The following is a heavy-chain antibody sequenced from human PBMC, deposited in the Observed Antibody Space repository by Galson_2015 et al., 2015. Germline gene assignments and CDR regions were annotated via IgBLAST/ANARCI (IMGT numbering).Heavy chain of an antibody. V-gene: IGHV6-1*01. CDR2: TYYRPKWYN. D-gene: IGHD6-25*01. CDR1: GDSVSSHSAA. CDR3: AREVQRIYFFDY. Sequence: CAISGDSVSSHSAAWNWIRQSPSRGLEWLGRTYYRPKWYNDYAVSVESRITINPDTSKNQFSLRLNSVTPEDTAVYYCAREVQRIYFFDYWGQGTLVTVSS. J-gene: IGHJ4*02.